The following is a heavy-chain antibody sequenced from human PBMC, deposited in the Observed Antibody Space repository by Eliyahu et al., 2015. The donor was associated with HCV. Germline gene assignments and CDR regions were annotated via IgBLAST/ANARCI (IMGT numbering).Heavy chain of an antibody. D-gene: IGHD2-8*02. Sequence: QVQLVQSGAEVQKPXAXVKVSCXASGYIFSXXYLLWMRQVPGQGLEWVGRLNPKTGDTFSAQKFQGRVTMTRDTSISTAYMELSSLLFDDTAVYYCATAARYCTETTCPGEAYWGQGTLVTVS. J-gene: IGHJ4*02. CDR1: GYIFSXXY. CDR3: ATAARYCTETTCPGEAY. V-gene: IGHV1-2*06. CDR2: LNPKTGDT.